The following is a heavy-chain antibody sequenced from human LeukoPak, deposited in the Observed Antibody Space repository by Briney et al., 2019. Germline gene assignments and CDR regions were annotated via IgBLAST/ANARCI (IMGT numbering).Heavy chain of an antibody. V-gene: IGHV3-53*01. CDR1: GFTVSSNY. D-gene: IGHD2-15*01. J-gene: IGHJ4*02. CDR3: ANLRRVVAATLDY. Sequence: GGSLRLSCAASGFTVSSNYMTWVRQAPGKGLEWVSLIYSVGSTYYADSVKGRFTISRDNSKNTLYLQMNSLRAEDTAVYYCANLRRVVAATLDYWGQGTLVTVSS. CDR2: IYSVGST.